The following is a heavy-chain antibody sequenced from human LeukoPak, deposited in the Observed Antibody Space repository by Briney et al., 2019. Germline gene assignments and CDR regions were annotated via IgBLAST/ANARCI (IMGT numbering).Heavy chain of an antibody. CDR3: ARVPGTGTFLYYGMDV. V-gene: IGHV4-59*01. CDR2: VYYSVST. J-gene: IGHJ6*02. D-gene: IGHD1-7*01. Sequence: NASETLSLTCTVSGGSISSYYWSWIRQPPGKGLEWIGYVYYSVSTNYNPSLKSRVTISVDTSKNQFSLKLSSVTAADTAVYYCARVPGTGTFLYYGMDVWGQGATVTASS. CDR1: GGSISSYY.